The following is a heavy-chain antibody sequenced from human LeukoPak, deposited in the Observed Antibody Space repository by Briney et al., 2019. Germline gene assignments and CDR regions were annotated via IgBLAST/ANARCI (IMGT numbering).Heavy chain of an antibody. V-gene: IGHV3-48*01. CDR1: GFTFSSYS. D-gene: IGHD6-6*01. CDR3: AATGEHSSSSPFTNAFDI. Sequence: GGSLRLSCAASGFTFSSYSMNWVRQAPGKGLEWVSYISSSSSTIYYADPVKGRFTISRDNAKNSLYLQMNSLRAEDTAVYYCAATGEHSSSSPFTNAFDIWGQGTMVTVSS. J-gene: IGHJ3*02. CDR2: ISSSSSTI.